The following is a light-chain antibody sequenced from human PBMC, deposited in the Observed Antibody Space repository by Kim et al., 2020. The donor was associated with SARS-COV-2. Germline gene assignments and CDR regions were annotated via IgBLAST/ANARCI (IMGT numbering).Light chain of an antibody. CDR3: CSHAGGGTML. Sequence: GQSITISCTGTINDIGSYSLVSLYQQFPGEAPKLMIYEGSKRPSGVSPRFSGSKSGNTASLTISGLQAEDEADYYCCSHAGGGTMLFGGGTQLTVL. V-gene: IGLV2-23*01. CDR2: EGS. J-gene: IGLJ2*01. CDR1: INDIGSYSL.